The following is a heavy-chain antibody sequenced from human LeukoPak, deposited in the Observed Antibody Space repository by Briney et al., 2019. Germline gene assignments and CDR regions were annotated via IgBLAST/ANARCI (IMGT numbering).Heavy chain of an antibody. CDR3: AKNIAAAGTSDY. D-gene: IGHD6-13*01. Sequence: PGGSLRLSCAASGFTFSSYAISWVRQAPGKGLEWVSAISGSGGSTYYADSVKGRFTISRDNSKNTLYLQMNSLGAEDTAVYYCAKNIAAAGTSDYWGQGTLVTVSS. V-gene: IGHV3-23*01. CDR2: ISGSGGST. J-gene: IGHJ4*02. CDR1: GFTFSSYA.